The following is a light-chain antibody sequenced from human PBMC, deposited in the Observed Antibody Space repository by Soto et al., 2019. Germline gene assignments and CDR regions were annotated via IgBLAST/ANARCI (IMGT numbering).Light chain of an antibody. J-gene: IGLJ3*02. CDR1: SSNIGTNT. V-gene: IGLV1-44*01. CDR2: SNH. Sequence: QPVLTQPPSASGTPGQRVTISCSGSSSNIGTNTVTWYHQLPGTAPKLLIYSNHQRPSGVPARFSGSKSGTSASLAIIGLQSEDEADYYCAAWDDNLNGVVFGGGTKVTVL. CDR3: AAWDDNLNGVV.